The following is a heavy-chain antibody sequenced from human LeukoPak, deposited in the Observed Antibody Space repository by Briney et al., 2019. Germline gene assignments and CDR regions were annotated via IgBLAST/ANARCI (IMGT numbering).Heavy chain of an antibody. Sequence: ASVKVSCKASGYTFTGYYMHWVRQAPGQGLEWMGRINPNSGGTNYAQKFHGRVTMTRDTSISTAYMELSRLTSDGTAVYYCARGGIITFGGVILDYWGQGTLVTVSS. V-gene: IGHV1-2*06. CDR1: GYTFTGYY. D-gene: IGHD3-16*02. J-gene: IGHJ4*02. CDR3: ARGGIITFGGVILDY. CDR2: INPNSGGT.